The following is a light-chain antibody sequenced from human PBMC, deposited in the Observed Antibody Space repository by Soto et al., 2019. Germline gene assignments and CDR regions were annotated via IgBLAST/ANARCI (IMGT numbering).Light chain of an antibody. CDR3: QQYDNLPLFT. Sequence: DIQMTQSPSSLSASVGDRVTITCQASQDISNYLNWYQQKPGKAPKLLIYDASNLETGVPSRFSGSGLGTDFTFTISSMQPEDIATYYCQQYDNLPLFTFGGGTKVEI. V-gene: IGKV1-33*01. J-gene: IGKJ4*01. CDR2: DAS. CDR1: QDISNY.